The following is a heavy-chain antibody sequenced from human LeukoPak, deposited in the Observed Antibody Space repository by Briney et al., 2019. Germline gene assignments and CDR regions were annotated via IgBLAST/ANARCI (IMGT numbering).Heavy chain of an antibody. V-gene: IGHV3-15*07. J-gene: IGHJ6*02. CDR2: IKSKTDGGTT. CDR3: TTDLVRITEYLSYYYYGMDV. CDR1: GFTFSNAW. D-gene: IGHD3-16*01. Sequence: GGSLRLSCAASGFTFSNAWMNWVRKAPGKGLEWVGRIKSKTDGGTTDYAAPVKGRFTISRDDSKNTLYLQMNSLKTEDTAVYYCTTDLVRITEYLSYYYYGMDVWGQGTTVTVSS.